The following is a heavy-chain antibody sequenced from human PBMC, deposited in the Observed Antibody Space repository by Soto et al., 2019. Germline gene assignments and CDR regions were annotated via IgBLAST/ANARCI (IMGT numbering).Heavy chain of an antibody. Sequence: PSQTLSLTCAISGDSVSSNSAAWNWIRQSPSRGLEWLGRTYYRSKWYNDYAVSVKSRITINPDTSKNQFSLQLNSMTPEDTAVYYCAREGGSDYYYYYGMDVWGQGTTVTVSS. CDR2: TYYRSKWYN. CDR1: GDSVSSNSAA. J-gene: IGHJ6*02. CDR3: AREGGSDYYYYYGMDV. D-gene: IGHD1-26*01. V-gene: IGHV6-1*01.